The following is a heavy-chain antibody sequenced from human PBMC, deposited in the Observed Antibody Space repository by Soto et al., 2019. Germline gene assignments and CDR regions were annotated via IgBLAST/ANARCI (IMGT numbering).Heavy chain of an antibody. CDR2: ISRSSEYI. D-gene: IGHD5-12*01. V-gene: IGHV3-21*01. J-gene: IGHJ4*02. CDR3: ARADSRGYHPGFFDY. CDR1: GFTFSSYS. Sequence: EVQLVESGGDLVKPGGSLRLSCAASGFTFSSYSMVWVRQAPGKGLEWVSSISRSSEYIFQADSVRGRFTISRDIAKKSLYLQMNSLVVEDTAVYYCARADSRGYHPGFFDYWGQGNLVTVSS.